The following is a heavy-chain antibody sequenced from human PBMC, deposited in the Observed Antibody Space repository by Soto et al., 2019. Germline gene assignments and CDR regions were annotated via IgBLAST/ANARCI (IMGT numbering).Heavy chain of an antibody. Sequence: ASVKVSCKASGYTFTSYYMHWVRQAPGQGLEWMGIINPSGGSTSYAQKFQGRVTMTRDTSTSTVCMELSSLRSEDTAVYYCARAPPRKHSSPRNDYWGQGTLVTVSS. D-gene: IGHD6-13*01. J-gene: IGHJ4*02. CDR3: ARAPPRKHSSPRNDY. CDR1: GYTFTSYY. V-gene: IGHV1-46*01. CDR2: INPSGGST.